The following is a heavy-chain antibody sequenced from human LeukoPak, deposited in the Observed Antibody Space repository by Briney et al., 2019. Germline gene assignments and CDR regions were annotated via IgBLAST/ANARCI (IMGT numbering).Heavy chain of an antibody. D-gene: IGHD2-2*01. CDR1: GFTFSSYA. Sequence: AGGSLRLSCAASGFTFSSYAMSWVRQAPGKGLEWVSAISGSGGSTYYADSVKGRFTISRDNSKNTLYLQMNSLRAEDTAVYYCAKRKYQLPYFDYWGQGTLVTVSS. CDR2: ISGSGGST. V-gene: IGHV3-23*01. CDR3: AKRKYQLPYFDY. J-gene: IGHJ4*02.